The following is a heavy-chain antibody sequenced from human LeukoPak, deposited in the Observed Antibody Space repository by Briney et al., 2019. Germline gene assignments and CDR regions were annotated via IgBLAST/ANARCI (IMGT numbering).Heavy chain of an antibody. V-gene: IGHV7-4-1*02. CDR1: GYTFTSYA. Sequence: GASVKVSCKASGYTFTSYAMNWVRQAPGQGLEWMGWVNTNTGNPTYAQGFTGRFVFSLDTSVSTAYLQISSLKAEDTAVYYCARDGNWNYVGGFDYWGQGTLVTVSS. CDR2: VNTNTGNP. CDR3: ARDGNWNYVGGFDY. J-gene: IGHJ4*02. D-gene: IGHD1-7*01.